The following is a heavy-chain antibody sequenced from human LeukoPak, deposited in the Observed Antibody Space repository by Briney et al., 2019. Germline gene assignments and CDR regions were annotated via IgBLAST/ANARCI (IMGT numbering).Heavy chain of an antibody. CDR3: ARHGEAAALGY. J-gene: IGHJ4*02. V-gene: IGHV5-51*01. Sequence: GESLKISCKGSGYSFTSYWIGWVRPMRGKGLEWMGIIYPGDSDTRYSPSFQGQVTISADKTISTAYLQWSSLKASDTAMYYCARHGEAAALGYWGQGTLVTVSS. CDR1: GYSFTSYW. CDR2: IYPGDSDT. D-gene: IGHD6-25*01.